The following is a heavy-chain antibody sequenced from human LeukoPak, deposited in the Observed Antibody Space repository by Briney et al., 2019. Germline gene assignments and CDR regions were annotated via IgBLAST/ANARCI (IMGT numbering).Heavy chain of an antibody. V-gene: IGHV3-66*04. CDR3: ARPHCSGGSCYPYYYYYYRDV. CDR2: IYNDGTT. Sequence: GGPLRLSCALCGFTVRNNYMNWVRQAPGKGLEWVSVIYNDGTTYYTDSVKGRITISRDNAKNSLYLQMNSLRAEDTAVYYCARPHCSGGSCYPYYYYYYRDVCGKGTTVTVSS. CDR1: GFTVRNNY. D-gene: IGHD2-15*01. J-gene: IGHJ6*03.